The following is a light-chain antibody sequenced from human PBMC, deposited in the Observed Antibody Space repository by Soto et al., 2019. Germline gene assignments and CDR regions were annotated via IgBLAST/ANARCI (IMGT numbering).Light chain of an antibody. J-gene: IGKJ1*01. CDR3: QHYNSYSEA. Sequence: DIQMTQSPSTLSAFVGDRVTITCRASQSISTYLAWYQQKTGKAPKLLIYKASTLNSGVPSRFSGSGSGTEFTLTISSLQPDDFATYYCQHYNSYSEAVGQGTKVDIK. CDR2: KAS. CDR1: QSISTY. V-gene: IGKV1-5*03.